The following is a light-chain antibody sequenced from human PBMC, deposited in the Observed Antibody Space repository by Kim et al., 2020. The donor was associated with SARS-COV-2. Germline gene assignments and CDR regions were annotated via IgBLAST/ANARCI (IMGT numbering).Light chain of an antibody. CDR1: NIGSKS. CDR3: QVWDSSSVHRV. CDR2: YDS. Sequence: SYELTQPPSVSVAPGKTATITCGGKNIGSKSVHWYQQRPGQAPVVVISYDSDRHSGIPARFSGSNAGNTATLTINRVEAGDEADYYCQVWDSSSVHRVFGGGTQLTVL. V-gene: IGLV3-21*04. J-gene: IGLJ3*02.